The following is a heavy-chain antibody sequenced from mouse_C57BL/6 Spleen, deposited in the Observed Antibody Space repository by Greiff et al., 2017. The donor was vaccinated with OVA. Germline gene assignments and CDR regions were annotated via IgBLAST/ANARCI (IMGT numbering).Heavy chain of an antibody. D-gene: IGHD1-1*01. J-gene: IGHJ1*01. Sequence: DVKLQESVAELVRPGASVKLSCTASGFNIKNTYMHWVKQRPEQGLEWIGRIDPANGNTKYAPKFQGKATITADTSANTAYLQLSSLTSEDTAIYYCEGGTVVDWYFEVWGAGTTVTVSS. CDR2: IDPANGNT. CDR3: EGGTVVDWYFEV. V-gene: IGHV14-3*01. CDR1: GFNIKNTY.